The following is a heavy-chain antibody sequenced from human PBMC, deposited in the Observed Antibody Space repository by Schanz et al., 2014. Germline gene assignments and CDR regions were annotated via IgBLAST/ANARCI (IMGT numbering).Heavy chain of an antibody. CDR2: IKHDGSVK. CDR3: VSQTGSPNY. Sequence: EVQLLESGGGLVEPGGSLRLSCAASGFSFSSYAMGWVRQAPGKGPEWVANIKHDGSVKDYVDSVEGRFTISRDNAKRSLFLQMNSLRVEDTAVYFCVSQTGSPNYWGQGTLVTVSS. J-gene: IGHJ4*02. D-gene: IGHD6-13*01. CDR1: GFSFSSYA. V-gene: IGHV3-7*02.